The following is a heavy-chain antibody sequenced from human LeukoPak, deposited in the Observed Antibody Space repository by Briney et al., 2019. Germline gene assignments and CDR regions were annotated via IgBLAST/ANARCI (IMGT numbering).Heavy chain of an antibody. CDR1: GLTISRSW. V-gene: IGHV3-73*01. J-gene: IGHJ5*02. CDR3: TRDRGTYNWLDP. Sequence: GGSLRLSCAATGLTISRSWMSWVRQAPGKGLEWVGLIDRPAKSYATAYGASVGGRFTISRDDSKNTAYLQMDSLKTEDTALYYCTRDRGTYNWLDPWGQGTLVTVSS. CDR2: IDRPAKSYAT. D-gene: IGHD1-26*01.